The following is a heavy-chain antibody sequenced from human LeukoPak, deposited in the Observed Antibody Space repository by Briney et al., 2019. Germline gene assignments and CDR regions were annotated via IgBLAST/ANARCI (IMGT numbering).Heavy chain of an antibody. Sequence: GASVKVSCKASGYTFTSYGISWVRRAPGQGLEWMGWISAYNGNTNYAQKLQGRVTMTTDTSTSTAYMELRSLRSDDTAVYYCASISYGDYSFDYWGQGTLVTVSS. V-gene: IGHV1-18*01. J-gene: IGHJ4*02. CDR2: ISAYNGNT. D-gene: IGHD4-17*01. CDR1: GYTFTSYG. CDR3: ASISYGDYSFDY.